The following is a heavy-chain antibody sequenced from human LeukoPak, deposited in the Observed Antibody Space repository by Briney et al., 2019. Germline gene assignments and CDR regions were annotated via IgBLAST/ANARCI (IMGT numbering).Heavy chain of an antibody. CDR3: AMSPTMVRGVIEYYFDY. Sequence: SVNVSRKSSGGTFSSYAISWVRHAPGQGLEWVGGNLPIFGTANYAQKFQGRVTITADESTSTAYMERSSLRSEDTAVYYCAMSPTMVRGVIEYYFDYWGQGTLVTVSS. CDR2: NLPIFGTA. D-gene: IGHD3-10*01. V-gene: IGHV1-69*01. CDR1: GGTFSSYA. J-gene: IGHJ4*02.